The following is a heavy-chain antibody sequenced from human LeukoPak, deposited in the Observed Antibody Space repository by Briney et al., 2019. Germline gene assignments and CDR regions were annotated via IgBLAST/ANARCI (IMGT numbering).Heavy chain of an antibody. Sequence: GGSLRLSCAASGFTFSSYGMHWVRQAPGKGLEWVAVTSYDGSKKYYADSVKGRFTISRDNSKNTLYLQMNSLRAEDTAVYYCAKDKSSGYSGNFWYFDLWGRGTLVTVSS. V-gene: IGHV3-30*18. CDR2: TSYDGSKK. CDR3: AKDKSSGYSGNFWYFDL. CDR1: GFTFSSYG. D-gene: IGHD3-22*01. J-gene: IGHJ2*01.